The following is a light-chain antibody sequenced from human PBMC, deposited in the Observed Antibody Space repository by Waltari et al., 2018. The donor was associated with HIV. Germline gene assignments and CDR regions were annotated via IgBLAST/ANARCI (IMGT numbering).Light chain of an antibody. CDR1: QSVSTN. J-gene: IGKJ2*01. CDR3: QQYKNWPLYT. Sequence: EVVMMQSPATLSVSPGERATLSCRASQSVSTNLAWYQQKPGQAPRLLIYDASTGVTGLPARFSGSGSGTEFTLTISSLQSEDFALYYCQQYKNWPLYTFGQGTKLEI. V-gene: IGKV3-15*01. CDR2: DAS.